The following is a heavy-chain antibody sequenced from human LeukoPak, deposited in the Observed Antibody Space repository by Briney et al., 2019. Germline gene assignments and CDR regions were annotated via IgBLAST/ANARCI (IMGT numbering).Heavy chain of an antibody. CDR3: AVGGRYCSSTSCYSPFDY. J-gene: IGHJ4*02. CDR1: GFTFSSYG. CDR2: ISNDGSNK. D-gene: IGHD2-2*01. V-gene: IGHV3-30*03. Sequence: GGSLRLSCAASGFTFSSYGMHWVRQAPGKGLEWVALISNDGSNKYYADSVKGRFTISRDNSKNTLYLQMNNLRAEDTAVYYCAVGGRYCSSTSCYSPFDYWGQGTLVTVSS.